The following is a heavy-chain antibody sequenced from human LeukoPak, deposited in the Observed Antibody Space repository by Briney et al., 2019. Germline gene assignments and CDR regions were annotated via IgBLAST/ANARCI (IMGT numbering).Heavy chain of an antibody. V-gene: IGHV4-59*01. D-gene: IGHD3-10*01. J-gene: IGHJ6*03. CDR2: ISYSGST. CDR3: ARAPERWYSYGSYTYHYMDV. CDR1: GGSLSSYY. Sequence: PSETLSLTCSVSGGSLSSYYWNWIRQPPGKGLEWIGSISYSGSTNYNPSLESRVTISVDTSKNQISLKLSSVTAADTAIYYCARAPERWYSYGSYTYHYMDVWGRGTTVTVSS.